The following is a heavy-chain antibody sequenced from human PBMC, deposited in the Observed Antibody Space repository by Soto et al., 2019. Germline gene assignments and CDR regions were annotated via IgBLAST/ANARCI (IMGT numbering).Heavy chain of an antibody. Sequence: EVQLLESGGGLVQPGGSLRLSCVASEFTFSNYAMNWVRQAPGEGPEWVSLISSSGGTTYYADSVKGRFSISRDNSKNTLYLQINSLRVEDTAIYFCARDIQGRGATSGDDAFDIWGQGTMVTVSS. V-gene: IGHV3-23*01. CDR3: ARDIQGRGATSGDDAFDI. D-gene: IGHD2-15*01. CDR1: EFTFSNYA. CDR2: ISSSGGTT. J-gene: IGHJ3*02.